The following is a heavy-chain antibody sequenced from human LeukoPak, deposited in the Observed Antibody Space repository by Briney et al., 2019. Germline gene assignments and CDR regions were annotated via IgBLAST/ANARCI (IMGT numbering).Heavy chain of an antibody. CDR1: GDSVTSGCYC. D-gene: IGHD2-21*02. V-gene: IGHV4-31*03. CDR3: ARDVVLTSSPDAFDI. Sequence: SQTLSLTCTVSGDSVTSGCYCWTWIRQHPGKGLEWFGYISKSGTTAYNPSFKSRVFISVDTSNNQFSLRLSSVTAADTAVYYCARDVVLTSSPDAFDIWGQGTMVTVSS. J-gene: IGHJ3*02. CDR2: ISKSGTT.